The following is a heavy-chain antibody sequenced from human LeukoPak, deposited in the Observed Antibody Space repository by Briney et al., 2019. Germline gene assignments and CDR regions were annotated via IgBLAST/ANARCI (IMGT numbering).Heavy chain of an antibody. Sequence: ASVKVSCKASGYTFTSYGISWVRQAPGQGLEWMGWISAYNGNTDYAQKFQCRVTMTTDTSTTTAYMELRSLRSDDTAVYYCARGSVAGQRGYFQHWGQGTLVTVSS. CDR3: ARGSVAGQRGYFQH. D-gene: IGHD6-19*01. J-gene: IGHJ1*01. V-gene: IGHV1-18*01. CDR1: GYTFTSYG. CDR2: ISAYNGNT.